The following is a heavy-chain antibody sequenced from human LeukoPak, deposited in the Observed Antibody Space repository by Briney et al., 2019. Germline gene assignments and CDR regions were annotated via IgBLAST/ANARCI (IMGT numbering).Heavy chain of an antibody. CDR1: GFTFSSYS. V-gene: IGHV3-21*01. J-gene: IGHJ6*04. D-gene: IGHD5-12*01. Sequence: PGGSLRLSCAASGFTFSSYSMNWVRQAPGKGLEWVSSISSSSSYIYYADSVKGRFTISRDNAKNSLYLQMNSLRAEDTAVYYCARDQRVATIKGNYYYGMDVWGKGTTVTVSS. CDR2: ISSSSSYI. CDR3: ARDQRVATIKGNYYYGMDV.